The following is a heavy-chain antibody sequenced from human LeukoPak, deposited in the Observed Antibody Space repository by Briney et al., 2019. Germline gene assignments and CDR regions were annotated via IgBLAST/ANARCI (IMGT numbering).Heavy chain of an antibody. V-gene: IGHV3-7*01. CDR2: IKQDGSEK. D-gene: IGHD1-26*01. CDR3: AREGASGSYFDY. CDR1: GFTFSSYL. Sequence: GGSLRLSCAASGFTFSSYLMSWVRQAPGKGLEWVANIKQDGSEKYYVDSVKGRFAISRDNAKNSLYLQMNSLRAEDTAVYYCAREGASGSYFDYWGQGTLVTVSS. J-gene: IGHJ4*02.